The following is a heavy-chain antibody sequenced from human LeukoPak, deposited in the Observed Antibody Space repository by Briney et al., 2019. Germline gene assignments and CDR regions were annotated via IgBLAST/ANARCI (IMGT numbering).Heavy chain of an antibody. D-gene: IGHD3-22*01. J-gene: IGHJ5*02. V-gene: IGHV4-34*01. CDR1: GGSFSGYY. CDR3: ARVSRYYYYDSSVFAWFDP. CDR2: INHSGST. Sequence: PSETLSLTCAVYGGSFSGYYWSWIRQPPGKGLEWIGEINHSGSTNYNPSLKSRVTISVDTSKNQFSLKLSSVTAADTAVYYCARVSRYYYYDSSVFAWFDPWGQGTLVTVSS.